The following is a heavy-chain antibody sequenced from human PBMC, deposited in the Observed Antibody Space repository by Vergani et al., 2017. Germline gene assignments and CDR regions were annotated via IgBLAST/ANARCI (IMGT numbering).Heavy chain of an antibody. V-gene: IGHV3-33*01. D-gene: IGHD2-15*01. CDR2: IWYDGSNK. J-gene: IGHJ4*02. CDR3: ARPSLGYCSGGSCYYTPPLDY. Sequence: QVQLVESGGGVVQPGRSLRLSCAASGFTFSSYGMHWVRQAPGKGLEWVAVIWYDGSNKYYAEAVKGRFTISRDNSKNTLYLQMNSLRAEDTAVYYCARPSLGYCSGGSCYYTPPLDYWGQGTLVTVSS. CDR1: GFTFSSYG.